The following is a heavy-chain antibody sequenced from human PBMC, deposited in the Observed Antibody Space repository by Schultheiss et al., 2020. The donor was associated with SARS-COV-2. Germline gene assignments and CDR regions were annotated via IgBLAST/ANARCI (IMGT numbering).Heavy chain of an antibody. V-gene: IGHV3-9*01. Sequence: GGSLRLSCAASGFTFDDYAMHWVRQAPGKGLEWVSGISWNSGSIGYADSVKGRFTISRDNAKNTLYLQMNSLRAEDTAVYYCARGRVWFDPWGQGTLVTVSS. CDR2: ISWNSGSI. CDR1: GFTFDDYA. J-gene: IGHJ5*02. CDR3: ARGRVWFDP.